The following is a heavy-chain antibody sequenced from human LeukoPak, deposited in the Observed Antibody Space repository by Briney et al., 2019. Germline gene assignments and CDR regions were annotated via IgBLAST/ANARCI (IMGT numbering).Heavy chain of an antibody. CDR1: GFTFSSYA. D-gene: IGHD6-25*01. CDR2: ISSNGGST. J-gene: IGHJ3*02. Sequence: GGSLRLSCSASGFTFSSYAMHWVRQAPGKGLEYVSAISSNGGSTYYADSVKGRFTISRDNSKNTLYLQMSSLRAEDTAVYYCVRSAATSYDAFDIWGRGTMVTVPS. V-gene: IGHV3-64D*06. CDR3: VRSAATSYDAFDI.